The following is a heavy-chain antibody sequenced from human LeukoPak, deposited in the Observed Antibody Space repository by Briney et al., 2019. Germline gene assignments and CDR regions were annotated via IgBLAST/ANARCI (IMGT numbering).Heavy chain of an antibody. Sequence: PGGSLRLSCAASGFSFSSYWMSWVRQPPENGLEFVGNIDRDGGVRNYMDSLKGRCTISRDNGKKSLYLEINSLRADDTAVCYCARDPGSSASGLWGRGALVTVSS. J-gene: IGHJ4*02. V-gene: IGHV3-7*01. D-gene: IGHD1-14*01. CDR2: IDRDGGVR. CDR1: GFSFSSYW. CDR3: ARDPGSSASGL.